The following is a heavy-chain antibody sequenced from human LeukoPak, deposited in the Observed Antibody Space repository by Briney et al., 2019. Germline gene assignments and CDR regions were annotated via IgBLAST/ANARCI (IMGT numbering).Heavy chain of an antibody. V-gene: IGHV3-30-3*01. CDR3: AKVSLGGMKFDY. CDR1: GFTFSSYA. CDR2: ISYDGSNK. Sequence: PGGSLRLSCAASGFTFSSYAMHWVRQAPGKGLEWVAVISYDGSNKYYADSVKGRFTISRDNSKNTLYLQMNSLRAEDTAVYYCAKVSLGGMKFDYWGQGTLVTVSS. D-gene: IGHD3-16*01. J-gene: IGHJ4*02.